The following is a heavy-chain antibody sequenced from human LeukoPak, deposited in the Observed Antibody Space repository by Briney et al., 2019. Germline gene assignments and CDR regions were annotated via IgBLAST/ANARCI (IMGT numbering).Heavy chain of an antibody. J-gene: IGHJ4*02. CDR1: GYTFTGYY. CDR3: AREGGIAARPVDY. CDR2: INPNSGGT. V-gene: IGHV1-2*02. Sequence: ASVKVSCKASGYTFTGYYMHWVRQAPGQGLEWMGWINPNSGGTNYAQKFQGRVTMTRDTSISTAYMELSRLRSEDTAVYYCAREGGIAARPVDYWGQGTLVTVSS. D-gene: IGHD6-6*01.